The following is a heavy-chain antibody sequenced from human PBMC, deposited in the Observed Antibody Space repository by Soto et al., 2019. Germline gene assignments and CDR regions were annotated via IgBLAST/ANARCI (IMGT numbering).Heavy chain of an antibody. CDR3: ARDVGCSCDYYYYGMDV. CDR2: IKQDGSEK. Sequence: GGSLRLSCAASGFTFSSYWMSWVRQAPGKGLEWVANIKQDGSEKYYVDSVKGRFTISRDNAKNSLYLQMNSLRAEDAAVDYCARDVGCSCDYYYYGMDVWGQGTTVTVSS. CDR1: GFTFSSYW. J-gene: IGHJ6*02. V-gene: IGHV3-7*01. D-gene: IGHD6-13*01.